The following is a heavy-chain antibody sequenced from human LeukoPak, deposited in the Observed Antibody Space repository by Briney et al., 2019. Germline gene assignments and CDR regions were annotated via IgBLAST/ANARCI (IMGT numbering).Heavy chain of an antibody. CDR3: AKADSSGWYCLDY. V-gene: IGHV3-9*01. J-gene: IGHJ4*02. Sequence: GGSLRLSCAASGFTFDDYAMHWVRQAPGKGLEWVSGISWNSGSIGYADSVKGRFTISRDNAKNSLYMQMNSLRAEDTAVYYCAKADSSGWYCLDYWGQGTLVTVSS. D-gene: IGHD6-19*01. CDR1: GFTFDDYA. CDR2: ISWNSGSI.